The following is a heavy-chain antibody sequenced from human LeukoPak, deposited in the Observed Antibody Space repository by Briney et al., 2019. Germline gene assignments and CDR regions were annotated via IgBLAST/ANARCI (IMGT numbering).Heavy chain of an antibody. D-gene: IGHD6-6*01. Sequence: GGSLRLSCGAPDSNIGTYAVTWVRQVPAKGLEWVSGMSGGGLSTYYARSVKGRFTISRDTSKNTFYLEMNSLGADDTALYFCAKDRILGQGGAARILDYWGQGILVTVSS. CDR1: DSNIGTYA. CDR3: AKDRILGQGGAARILDY. CDR2: MSGGGLST. J-gene: IGHJ4*02. V-gene: IGHV3-23*01.